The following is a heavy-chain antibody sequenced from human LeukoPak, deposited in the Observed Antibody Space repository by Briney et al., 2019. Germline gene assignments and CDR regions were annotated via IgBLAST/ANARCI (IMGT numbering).Heavy chain of an antibody. CDR1: GGTFSSYA. J-gene: IGHJ3*02. Sequence: SVKVSCTASGGTFSSYAISWVRQAPGQGLEWMGRIIPILAIANYAQNFQGRVTTTADRSTNTVYMELSSLRSEDTAVYYCAREWGDGYKSDAFDIWGQGTMITVSS. CDR2: IIPILAIA. CDR3: AREWGDGYKSDAFDI. D-gene: IGHD5-24*01. V-gene: IGHV1-69*04.